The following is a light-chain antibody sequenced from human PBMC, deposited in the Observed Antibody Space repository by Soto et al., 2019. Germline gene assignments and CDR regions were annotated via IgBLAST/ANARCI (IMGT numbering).Light chain of an antibody. J-gene: IGLJ1*01. CDR1: RRDVGGYNY. CDR3: SSYTISKTLPFV. CDR2: EVT. V-gene: IGLV2-14*01. Sequence: QSALTQPASVSGSPGQSITISCTGTRRDVGGYNYVSWYQQYPGKSPKLLIYEVTHRPSGVSNRFSGSKSGNTASLTISGLQAEDEADYYCSSYTISKTLPFVFGPGTKVTVL.